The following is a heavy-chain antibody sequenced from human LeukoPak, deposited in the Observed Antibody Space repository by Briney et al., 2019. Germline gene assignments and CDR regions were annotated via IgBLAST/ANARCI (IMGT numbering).Heavy chain of an antibody. V-gene: IGHV4-4*02. CDR3: GYSYYRFDY. J-gene: IGHJ4*02. D-gene: IGHD5-18*01. CDR1: GGSISSSNW. CDR2: IYHSGST. Sequence: SGTLSLTCAVSGGSISSSNWWSWVRQPPGKGLEWIGEIYHSGSTNYNPSLKSRITVSVDTSKSQFSLKLTSVTAADTAVYFRGYSYYRFDYWGQGTLVIVSS.